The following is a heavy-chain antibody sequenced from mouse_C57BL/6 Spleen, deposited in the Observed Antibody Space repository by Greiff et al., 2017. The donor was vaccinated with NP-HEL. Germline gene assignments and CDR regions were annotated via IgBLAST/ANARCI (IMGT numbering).Heavy chain of an antibody. CDR1: GYTFTDYN. D-gene: IGHD1-1*01. J-gene: IGHJ2*01. Sequence: VQLQQSGPELVKPGASVKIPCKASGYTFTDYNMDWVKQSHGKSLEWIGDINPNNGGTIYNQKFKGKATLTVDKSSSTAYMELRSLTSEDTAVYYCAKVDYYGSSYYFDYWGQGTTLTVSS. CDR2: INPNNGGT. CDR3: AKVDYYGSSYYFDY. V-gene: IGHV1-18*01.